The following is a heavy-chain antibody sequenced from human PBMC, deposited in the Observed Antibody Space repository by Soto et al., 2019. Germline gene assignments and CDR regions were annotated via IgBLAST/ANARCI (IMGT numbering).Heavy chain of an antibody. J-gene: IGHJ3*02. D-gene: IGHD2-21*02. CDR3: GRALLVLVTPTYVFDI. V-gene: IGHV1-69*01. Sequence: QVQLVQSGAEVKKPGSSVKVSCKASGGTFSSYAISWVRQAPGQGLEWMGGIIPIFGTANYAQKFQGRVTITADESTSTAYMERSSRKSEDTAVYYCGRALLVLVTPTYVFDIGGQGKMFTVS. CDR2: IIPIFGTA. CDR1: GGTFSSYA.